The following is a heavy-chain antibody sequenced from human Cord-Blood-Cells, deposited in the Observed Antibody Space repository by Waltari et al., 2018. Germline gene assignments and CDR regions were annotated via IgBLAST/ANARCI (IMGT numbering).Heavy chain of an antibody. D-gene: IGHD3-9*01. CDR1: GYTFTSYY. Sequence: QVQLVQSGAEVKKPGASVKVSCKASGYTFTSYYMNWVRQAPGQGLEWMGIINPSGGRTSYAQKFQGRVTMTRDTSTSTVYMELSSLRSEDTAVYYCARALTGDILTGYYDAFDIWGQGTMVTVSS. CDR3: ARALTGDILTGYYDAFDI. CDR2: INPSGGRT. V-gene: IGHV1-46*01. J-gene: IGHJ3*02.